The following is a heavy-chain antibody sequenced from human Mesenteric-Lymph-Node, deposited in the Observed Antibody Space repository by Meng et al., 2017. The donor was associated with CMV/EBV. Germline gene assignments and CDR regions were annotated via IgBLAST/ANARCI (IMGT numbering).Heavy chain of an antibody. V-gene: IGHV3-30*02. CDR1: GFTVQSYG. CDR3: AREGYCGGDCYSY. D-gene: IGHD2-21*01. J-gene: IGHJ4*02. CDR2: IRYDGSDE. Sequence: GESLKISCAASGFTVQSYGMHWVRQPPGKGLEWVAFIRYDGSDEEYADSVKGRFTISRDNAKNTLYLQMNSLRAEDTAVYYCAREGYCGGDCYSYWGQGTLVTVSS.